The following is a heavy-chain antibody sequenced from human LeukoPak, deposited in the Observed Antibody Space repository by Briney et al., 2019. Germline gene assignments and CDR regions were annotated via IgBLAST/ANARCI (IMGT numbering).Heavy chain of an antibody. D-gene: IGHD3-10*01. CDR3: ATEPGITMVRGVIDY. CDR1: GGTFSSYA. J-gene: IGHJ4*02. V-gene: IGHV1-69*04. Sequence: ASVKVSCKASGGTFSSYAISWVRQAPGQGLEWMGRIIPILGIANYARKFQGRVTITADKSTSTAYMELSSLRSEDTAVYYCATEPGITMVRGVIDYWGQGTLVTVSS. CDR2: IIPILGIA.